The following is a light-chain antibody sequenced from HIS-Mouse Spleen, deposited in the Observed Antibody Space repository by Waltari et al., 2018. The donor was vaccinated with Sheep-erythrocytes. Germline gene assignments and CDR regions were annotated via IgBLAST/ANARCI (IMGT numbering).Light chain of an antibody. V-gene: IGLV1-47*01. Sequence: QSVLTQPPSASGTPGQRVTISCSGSSSNIGSNYVYWYQQLPGTAPKLLIYRNNQRPSGGPDRFSGSKSGTSAYLAISGLRSEDEADYYCAAWDDSLSGHVVFGGGTKLTVL. CDR3: AAWDDSLSGHVV. CDR1: SSNIGSNY. CDR2: RNN. J-gene: IGLJ2*01.